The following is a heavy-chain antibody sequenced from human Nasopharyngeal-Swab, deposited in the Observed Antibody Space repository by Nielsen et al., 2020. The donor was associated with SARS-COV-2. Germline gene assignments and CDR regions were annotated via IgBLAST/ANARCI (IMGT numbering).Heavy chain of an antibody. CDR2: IKQDGREK. D-gene: IGHD4/OR15-4a*01. CDR1: GFTFSSYW. Sequence: GESLKISCAASGFTFSSYWMSWVRQAPGKGLEWVANIKQDGREKYYVDSVKGRFTISRDNAKNSLYLQMNSLRAEDTAVYYCARDIYGDNYYYYYGMDVWGQGTTVTVSS. J-gene: IGHJ6*02. V-gene: IGHV3-7*01. CDR3: ARDIYGDNYYYYYGMDV.